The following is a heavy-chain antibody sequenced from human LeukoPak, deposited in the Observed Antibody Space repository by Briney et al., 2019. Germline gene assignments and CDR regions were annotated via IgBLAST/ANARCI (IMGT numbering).Heavy chain of an antibody. V-gene: IGHV3-21*01. J-gene: IGHJ4*02. Sequence: PGGSMRLFSAASGVTFSSYSMNWGRQAPGQGLEWLSSISSSSSYIYYADSVKRRFTISRDNAKNSMYLQMNSLRVEDTAVYYCARWFTEFPSVLDLWVQGTLVTVSS. CDR3: ARWFTEFPSVLDL. D-gene: IGHD3-10*01. CDR2: ISSSSSYI. CDR1: GVTFSSYS.